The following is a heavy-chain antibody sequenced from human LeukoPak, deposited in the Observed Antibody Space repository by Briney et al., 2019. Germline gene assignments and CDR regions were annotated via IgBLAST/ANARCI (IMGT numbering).Heavy chain of an antibody. D-gene: IGHD3-22*01. CDR1: GGSISSAIFY. J-gene: IGHJ4*02. CDR3: ARFTTTYYFDH. CDR2: TFSGGNA. Sequence: SETLSLTCSVSGGSISSAIFYWGWIRQPPGMGLEWIGSTFSGGNAYHNPSLKSRVTISVDTSKNQFSLKLISVAAADTAVYYCARFTTTYYFDHWGQGTLVTVSS. V-gene: IGHV4-39*01.